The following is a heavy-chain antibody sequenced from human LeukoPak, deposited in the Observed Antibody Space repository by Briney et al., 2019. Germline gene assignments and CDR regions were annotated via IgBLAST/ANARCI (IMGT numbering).Heavy chain of an antibody. CDR3: ARGSTWYYFDY. D-gene: IGHD6-13*01. CDR1: GGTFSSYA. CDR2: IYPGDSDT. Sequence: ASVKVSCKASGGTFSSYAINRVRQAPGQGLEWMGIIYPGDSDTRNSPSFQGQVTISADKSISTAYLQWSSLKASDTAMYYCARGSTWYYFDYWGQGTLVTVSS. V-gene: IGHV5-51*01. J-gene: IGHJ4*02.